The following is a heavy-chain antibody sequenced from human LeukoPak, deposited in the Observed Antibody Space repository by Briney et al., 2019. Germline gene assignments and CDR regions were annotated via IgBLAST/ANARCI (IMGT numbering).Heavy chain of an antibody. J-gene: IGHJ5*02. CDR2: FDPEDGET. Sequence: ASVKVSCKVSGYTLTELSMHWVRQAPGKGLEWMGGFDPEDGETIYAQKFQGRVTMTEDTSTDTAYMELSSLRSEDTAVYYCATLLPLYCSGGSCYSNWFDPWGQGTLVTVPS. CDR3: ATLLPLYCSGGSCYSNWFDP. D-gene: IGHD2-15*01. V-gene: IGHV1-24*01. CDR1: GYTLTELS.